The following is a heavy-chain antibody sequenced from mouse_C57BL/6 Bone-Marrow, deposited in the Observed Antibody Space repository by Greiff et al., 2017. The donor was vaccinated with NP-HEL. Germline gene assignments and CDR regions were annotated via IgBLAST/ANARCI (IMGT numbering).Heavy chain of an antibody. CDR1: GYTFTTYP. V-gene: IGHV1-47*01. Sequence: VQLHQSGAELVKPGASVKMSCKASGYTFTTYPIEWVKQNHGKSLEWIGNFHPYNDDTEYNEKFKNKATLTVEKSSSTVYLELSRLTSDDSSVNYCARGGNYWYYFDYWGQGTTLTVSS. D-gene: IGHD2-1*01. CDR3: ARGGNYWYYFDY. J-gene: IGHJ2*01. CDR2: FHPYNDDT.